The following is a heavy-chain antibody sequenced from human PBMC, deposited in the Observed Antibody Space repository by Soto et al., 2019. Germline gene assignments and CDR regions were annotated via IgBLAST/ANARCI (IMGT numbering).Heavy chain of an antibody. D-gene: IGHD3-3*02. CDR1: GFSLNNAW. J-gene: IGHJ4*02. V-gene: IGHV3-15*07. CDR2: IKSKPDDGAT. Sequence: EVQLVESGGGLVKPGGSLRLSCAASGFSLNNAWMNWVRQAPGKGLEWVGRIKSKPDDGATNYAAPVKGRFTISRDDSKNTLYLQMNSLKTEDTAVYYCSFLSNDFWGQGTLVTVSS. CDR3: SFLSNDF.